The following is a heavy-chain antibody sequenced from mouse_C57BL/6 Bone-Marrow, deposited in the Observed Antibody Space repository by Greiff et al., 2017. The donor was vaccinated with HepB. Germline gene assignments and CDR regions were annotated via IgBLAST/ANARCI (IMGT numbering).Heavy chain of an antibody. Sequence: QVQLQQSGAELVRPGASVTLSCKASGYTFTDYEMHWVKQTPVHGLGWIGAIDPETGGTAYNQKFKGKAILTADKSSSTAYMELRSLTSEDSAVYYCTRGNYGGYYAMDYWGQGTSVTVSS. D-gene: IGHD1-1*01. CDR3: TRGNYGGYYAMDY. J-gene: IGHJ4*01. CDR2: IDPETGGT. V-gene: IGHV1-15*01. CDR1: GYTFTDYE.